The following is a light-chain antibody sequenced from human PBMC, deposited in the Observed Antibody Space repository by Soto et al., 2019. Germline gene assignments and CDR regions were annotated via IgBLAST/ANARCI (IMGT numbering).Light chain of an antibody. Sequence: EIIMTQSLATLSVSPGERVTLSCRASQSVSGNLAWYQLKPGQAPRLLISGASARATGFPARFSGSGSGTEFTLTISSLQSEDFAVYYCQQYNNWPGTFGQGTKVEIK. CDR2: GAS. CDR1: QSVSGN. V-gene: IGKV3-15*01. J-gene: IGKJ1*01. CDR3: QQYNNWPGT.